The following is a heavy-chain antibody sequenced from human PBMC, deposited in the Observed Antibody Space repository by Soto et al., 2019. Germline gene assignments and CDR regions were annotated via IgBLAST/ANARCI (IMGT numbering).Heavy chain of an antibody. V-gene: IGHV3-23*01. J-gene: IGHJ5*02. CDR3: AKDNFPHGFHP. Sequence: EVQLLESGGGLVQPGGSLRLACATSGFSFSTYAMTWVRQAPGKGLEWVSTFNGNGGGTYYADSVKGRFTISRGNSKNTLSLQMDSLGSEDTATYYRAKDNFPHGFHPWGQGTLVTVSS. CDR2: FNGNGGGT. CDR1: GFSFSTYA.